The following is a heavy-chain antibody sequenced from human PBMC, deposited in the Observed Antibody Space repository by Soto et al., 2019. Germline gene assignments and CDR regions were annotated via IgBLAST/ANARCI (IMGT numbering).Heavy chain of an antibody. CDR1: GFSLSTSGER. CDR2: LYWDDDR. V-gene: IGHV2-5*02. J-gene: IGHJ1*01. D-gene: IGHD1-26*01. Sequence: QITLKESGPTLVKPTQTLTLTCSFSGFSLSTSGERVGWIRQPPGKALEWLALLYWDDDRRYSSSLRSRLTITKDTSKNQVVLTMTNMDPVDTATYYCARTFSVGAQRRFFQHWGQGTLVTVSS. CDR3: ARTFSVGAQRRFFQH.